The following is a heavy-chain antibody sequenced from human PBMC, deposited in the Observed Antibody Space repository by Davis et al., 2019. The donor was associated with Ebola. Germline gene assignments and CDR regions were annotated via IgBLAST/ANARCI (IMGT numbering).Heavy chain of an antibody. CDR1: GYTFTNYY. CDR2: INPSGGST. J-gene: IGHJ4*02. V-gene: IGHV1-46*01. CDR3: ARESIYGDSVDFDY. Sequence: APSVKVSCKASGYTFTNYYMHWVRQAPGQGLEWMGIINPSGGSTTYAQKFQGRVTMTRDTSTSTVYMELSSLRSEDTAVFYCARESIYGDSVDFDYWGQGTLVIVSS. D-gene: IGHD4-17*01.